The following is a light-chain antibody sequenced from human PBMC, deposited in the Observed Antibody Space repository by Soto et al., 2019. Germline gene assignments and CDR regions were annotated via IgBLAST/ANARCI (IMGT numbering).Light chain of an antibody. Sequence: QSALTQPASVSGSPGQSITISCTGTSNDVGSYKFVSWYQQYPGKAPKLIIFEVSKRPSGVSNRFSGSKSGKRASLTISGLRAEDEADYYCCSYTSNTFPHVFGSGTKVTVL. CDR3: CSYTSNTFPHV. CDR2: EVS. CDR1: SNDVGSYKF. J-gene: IGLJ1*01. V-gene: IGLV2-23*02.